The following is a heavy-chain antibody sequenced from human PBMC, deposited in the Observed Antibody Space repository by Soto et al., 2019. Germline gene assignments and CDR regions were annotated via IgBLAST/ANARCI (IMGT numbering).Heavy chain of an antibody. Sequence: QITLKESGPTLVKPTQTLTLTCTFSGFSLSTSGVGVGWIRQPPGKALEWLALIYWDDDKRYSPSLKSRLTITNDTSKNQVVLTMTNMDPVDTATYYCAHSPDLERAYDFWSGYYALFDPWGQGTLVTVSS. CDR3: AHSPDLERAYDFWSGYYALFDP. CDR2: IYWDDDK. CDR1: GFSLSTSGVG. V-gene: IGHV2-5*02. D-gene: IGHD3-3*01. J-gene: IGHJ5*02.